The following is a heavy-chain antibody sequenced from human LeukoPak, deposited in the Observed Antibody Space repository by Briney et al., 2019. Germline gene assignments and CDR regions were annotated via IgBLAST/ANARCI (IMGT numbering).Heavy chain of an antibody. CDR1: GGSISSGGYS. D-gene: IGHD3-22*01. J-gene: IGHJ4*02. CDR3: ARGGDSSGFYYYFDY. Sequence: SQTLSLTCPVSGGSISSGGYSWSWIRQPPGKDLEWIGYIYHSGNTYYNPSLKSRVTISVDRSKNQFSLKLTSVTAADTAVYYCARGGDSSGFYYYFDYWGQGTLVTVSS. CDR2: IYHSGNT. V-gene: IGHV4-30-2*01.